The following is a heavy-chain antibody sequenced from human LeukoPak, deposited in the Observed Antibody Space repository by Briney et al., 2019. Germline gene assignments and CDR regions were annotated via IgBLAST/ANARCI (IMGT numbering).Heavy chain of an antibody. V-gene: IGHV4-4*07. D-gene: IGHD3-10*01. CDR2: IYTSGTI. CDR1: GGSISSYY. CDR3: ARDSGTTGEVKFDP. Sequence: KASETLSHTCTVSGGSISSYYWSWIRQPAGTALEWIGRIYTSGTITYNPSLKSRVTMSVDTSKNQFSLKLSSVTAADTAVYYCARDSGTTGEVKFDPWGQGTLVTVSS. J-gene: IGHJ5*02.